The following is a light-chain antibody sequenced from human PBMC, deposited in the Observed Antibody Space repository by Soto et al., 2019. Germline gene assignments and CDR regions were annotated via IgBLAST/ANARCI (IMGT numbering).Light chain of an antibody. Sequence: EIVFTQSPGTPSLSPGEKATPSRRASQSVSSSYLAWYQQKPGQAPRLLIYGASSRATGIPDRFSGSGSGTDFTLTISRLEPEDFAVYYCQQYGSSPWTFGQGTKV. J-gene: IGKJ1*01. CDR3: QQYGSSPWT. CDR2: GAS. CDR1: QSVSSSY. V-gene: IGKV3-20*01.